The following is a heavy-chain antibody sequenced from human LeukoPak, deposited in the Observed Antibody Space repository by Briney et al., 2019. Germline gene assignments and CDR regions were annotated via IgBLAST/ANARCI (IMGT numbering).Heavy chain of an antibody. Sequence: ASVKVSCKASGSTFTGYYMHWVRQAPAQGLEWMVWINPSSGGTDYAQTFQDRVTLTRDTSLSTAYMELSRLRSDDTAVYYCTRATSVVVPAADHYYYGMDVWGQGTTVTVSS. V-gene: IGHV1-2*02. CDR2: INPSSGGT. D-gene: IGHD2-2*01. CDR3: TRATSVVVPAADHYYYGMDV. J-gene: IGHJ6*02. CDR1: GSTFTGYY.